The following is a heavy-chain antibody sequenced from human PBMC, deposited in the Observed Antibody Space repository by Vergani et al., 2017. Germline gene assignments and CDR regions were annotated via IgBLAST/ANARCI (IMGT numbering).Heavy chain of an antibody. CDR2: IIPIFGTA. Sequence: QVQLVQSGAEVKKPGSSVKVSCKASGSTFSSYAISWVRQAPGQGLEWMGGIIPIFGTANYAQKFQGRVTITADESTSTAYMELSSLRAEDTAVYYCARARDYYDSSGVDAFDIWGQGTMVTVSS. D-gene: IGHD3-22*01. J-gene: IGHJ3*02. CDR1: GSTFSSYA. V-gene: IGHV1-69*01. CDR3: ARARDYYDSSGVDAFDI.